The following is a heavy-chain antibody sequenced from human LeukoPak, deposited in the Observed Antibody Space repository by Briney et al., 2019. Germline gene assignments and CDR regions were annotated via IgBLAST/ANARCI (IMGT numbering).Heavy chain of an antibody. D-gene: IGHD2-15*01. J-gene: IGHJ6*02. CDR1: GFTFSSYG. V-gene: IGHV3-30*02. Sequence: GGSLRLSCAASGFTFSSYGMHWVRQAPGKGLEWVAFIRYDGSNKYYADSVKGRFTISRDNSKNTLYLQMNSLRAEDTAVYYCASGYCSGGSCFPTYYYGMDVWGQGTMVTVSS. CDR3: ASGYCSGGSCFPTYYYGMDV. CDR2: IRYDGSNK.